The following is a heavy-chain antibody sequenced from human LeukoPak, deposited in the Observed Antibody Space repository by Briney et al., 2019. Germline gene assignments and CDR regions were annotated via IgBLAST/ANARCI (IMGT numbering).Heavy chain of an antibody. CDR2: INPSGGST. V-gene: IGHV1-46*01. J-gene: IGHJ3*02. D-gene: IGHD3-22*01. CDR3: AKGRVVYYDTTGYRPDDSFDI. Sequence: ASVKVSCKASGYTFTGYYMHWVRQAPGQGLEWMGIINPSGGSTSYAQKFQGRVTMTRDTSTSTVYMELSSLRSEDTAVYYCAKGRVVYYDTTGYRPDDSFDIWGQGTMVTVSS. CDR1: GYTFTGYY.